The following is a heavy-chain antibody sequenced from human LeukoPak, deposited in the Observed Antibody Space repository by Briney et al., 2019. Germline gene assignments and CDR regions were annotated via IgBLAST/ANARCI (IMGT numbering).Heavy chain of an antibody. CDR3: ARAGFGY. D-gene: IGHD3-10*01. Sequence: GGSLRHSCAASGVTFSSYWRSWVRQAPGKGLEWVANIKQDGSEKYYVDSVKGRFTISRDNAKNSLYLQMNSLRAEDTAMYYCARAGFGYWGQGTLVTVSS. J-gene: IGHJ4*02. V-gene: IGHV3-7*01. CDR1: GVTFSSYW. CDR2: IKQDGSEK.